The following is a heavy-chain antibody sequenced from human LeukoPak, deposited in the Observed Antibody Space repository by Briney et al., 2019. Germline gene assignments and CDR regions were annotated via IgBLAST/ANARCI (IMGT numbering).Heavy chain of an antibody. CDR2: ISPNSGGT. Sequence: ASVKVSCKASGYTFTGYYMHWVRQAPGQGLEWMGWISPNSGGTNYAQKFQGRVTMTRDTSISTAYMELSRLRSDDTAVYYCARVYAAAAGSFDYWGQGTLVTVSS. CDR1: GYTFTGYY. V-gene: IGHV1-2*02. CDR3: ARVYAAAAGSFDY. J-gene: IGHJ4*02. D-gene: IGHD6-13*01.